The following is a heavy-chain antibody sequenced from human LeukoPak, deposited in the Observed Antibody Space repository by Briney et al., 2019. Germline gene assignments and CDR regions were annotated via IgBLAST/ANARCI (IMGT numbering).Heavy chain of an antibody. CDR3: ARDYGYCSGGSCFYRYFDL. D-gene: IGHD2-15*01. J-gene: IGHJ2*01. CDR2: IGVRNGNT. Sequence: GAPVKVSCXASGYTFTSYGINWVRQAPGQGLEWMGWIGVRNGNTKYAQKLQGRVTMTTDTSTSTAYMELRSLRSDDTAVYYCARDYGYCSGGSCFYRYFDLWGRGTLVTVSS. CDR1: GYTFTSYG. V-gene: IGHV1-18*01.